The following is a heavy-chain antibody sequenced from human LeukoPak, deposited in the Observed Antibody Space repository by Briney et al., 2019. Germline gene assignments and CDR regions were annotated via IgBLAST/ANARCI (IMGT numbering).Heavy chain of an antibody. CDR1: GFTFSSSA. D-gene: IGHD1-26*01. CDR2: ISASGGST. V-gene: IGHV3-23*01. J-gene: IGHJ4*02. Sequence: GGSLRLSCAASGFTFSSSAMSWVRQVPGKGLEWVSGISASGGSTSYADSVRGRFTISRDNSKNTLYVQMNSLRDEDTAVCYCAKDQRWESPHYLDSWGQGTLVTVSS. CDR3: AKDQRWESPHYLDS.